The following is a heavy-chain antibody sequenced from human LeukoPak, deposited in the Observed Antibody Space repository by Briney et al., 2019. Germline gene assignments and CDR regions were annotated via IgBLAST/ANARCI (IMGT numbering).Heavy chain of an antibody. CDR1: GYTFTSYA. V-gene: IGHV1-3*01. J-gene: IGHJ6*02. CDR3: ARGPLVIAAAGTGSYYYYYGMDV. CDR2: INAGNGNT. Sequence: ASVKVSCKASGYTFTSYAMHWVRQAPGQRLEWMGWINAGNGNTKYSQKFQGRVTITRDTSASTAYMELSSLRSEDTAVYYCARGPLVIAAAGTGSYYYYYGMDVWGQGTTVTVSS. D-gene: IGHD6-13*01.